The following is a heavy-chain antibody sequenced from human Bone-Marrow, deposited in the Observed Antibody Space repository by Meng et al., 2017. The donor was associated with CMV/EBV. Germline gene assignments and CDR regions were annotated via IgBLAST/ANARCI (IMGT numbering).Heavy chain of an antibody. CDR1: GYTFTSYY. CDR3: ARGLCSSTSCYLYYYYGMDV. Sequence: ASVNVSCKASGYTFTSYYMHWVRQAPGQGLEWMGIINPSGGSTSYAQKFQGRVTMTRDTSTSTVYMELSSLRSEDTAVYYCARGLCSSTSCYLYYYYGMDVWGQGTTVTVSS. D-gene: IGHD2-2*01. CDR2: INPSGGST. J-gene: IGHJ6*02. V-gene: IGHV1-46*01.